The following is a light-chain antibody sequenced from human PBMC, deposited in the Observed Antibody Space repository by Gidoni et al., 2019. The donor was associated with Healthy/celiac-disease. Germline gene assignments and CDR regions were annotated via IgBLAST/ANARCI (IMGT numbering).Light chain of an antibody. V-gene: IGKV1-33*01. CDR1: QVISNY. Sequence: DIQMTQSPSSLSASVGDRVTITCQASQVISNYLNWYQQKPGKAPKLLIYVASDLETGVPSMFSGSVSGTDFTFTISSLQPEDIATYYCQQYDNLRYTFGQGTKLDIK. CDR3: QQYDNLRYT. CDR2: VAS. J-gene: IGKJ2*01.